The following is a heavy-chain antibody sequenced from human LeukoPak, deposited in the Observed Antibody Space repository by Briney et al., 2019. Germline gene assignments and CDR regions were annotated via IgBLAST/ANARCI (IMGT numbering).Heavy chain of an antibody. CDR1: GYSFTSYW. D-gene: IGHD4-17*01. J-gene: IGHJ5*02. CDR2: IYPGDSDT. CDR3: AKTPHDYGDYGWGFDP. Sequence: GESLKISCKASGYSFTSYWIVWVRQMPGKGLEWMGIIYPGDSDTRYSPSFQGQVTISADKSISTAYLQWSSLKASDTAMYYCAKTPHDYGDYGWGFDPWGQGTLVTVSS. V-gene: IGHV5-51*01.